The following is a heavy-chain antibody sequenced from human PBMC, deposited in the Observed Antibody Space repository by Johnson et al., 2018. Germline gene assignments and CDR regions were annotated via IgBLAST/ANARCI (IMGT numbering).Heavy chain of an antibody. CDR1: GFIFSSYW. CDR3: AKNQEPYYYYYQMEG. Sequence: VQLVQSGGGLVKPGVSLRLSCAASGFIFSSYWMHWVRQAPGKGLEWVSALSGSGGSTYYADSVKGRFTISSDNYKNTLYLQMTSLRAEDTSVYYFAKNQEPYYYYYQMEGWGKGTTVTVTS. CDR2: LSGSGGST. V-gene: IGHV3-23*04. D-gene: IGHD1-14*01. J-gene: IGHJ6*03.